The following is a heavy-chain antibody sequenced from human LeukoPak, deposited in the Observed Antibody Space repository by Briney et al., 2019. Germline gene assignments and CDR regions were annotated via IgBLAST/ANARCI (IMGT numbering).Heavy chain of an antibody. Sequence: QAGESLSLSCAASGFTFSSYAMSWVRQAPGKGLEWVSGINDGGGSTFYADSVKGRFTISRDKSKNTLFLQMSGLRADDTAVYYCARTLEWALVGFDYWGQGTPVTVSS. V-gene: IGHV3-23*01. J-gene: IGHJ4*02. D-gene: IGHD3-3*01. CDR3: ARTLEWALVGFDY. CDR2: INDGGGST. CDR1: GFTFSSYA.